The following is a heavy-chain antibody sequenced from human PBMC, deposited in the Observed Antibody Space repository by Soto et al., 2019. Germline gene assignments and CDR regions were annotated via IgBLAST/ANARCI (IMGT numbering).Heavy chain of an antibody. J-gene: IGHJ4*02. Sequence: QITLKKSGPTLVKPTQTLTLTCTFSGFSLSTSGVGVGWIRQPPGQALEWLALIYWDDDKRYSPSLKSRLTITKYTSKKQVVLTMTNMDPVDTATYSCAHTWIQLWFVYWGQGTLVTVSS. D-gene: IGHD5-18*01. CDR3: AHTWIQLWFVY. V-gene: IGHV2-5*02. CDR1: GFSLSTSGVG. CDR2: IYWDDDK.